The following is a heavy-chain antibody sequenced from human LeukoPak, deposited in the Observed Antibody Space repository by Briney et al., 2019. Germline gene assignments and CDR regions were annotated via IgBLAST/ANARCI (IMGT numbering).Heavy chain of an antibody. D-gene: IGHD2-2*01. V-gene: IGHV3-30*02. CDR1: GFTFSSYG. CDR3: AKASELLYQLLSD. CDR2: IRYDGSNK. Sequence: PGGSLRLSCAASGFTFSSYGMHWVRQAPGKGLEWVAFIRYDGSNKYYADSVKGRFTISRDNSKNTLYLQMNSLRAEDTAVYYCAKASELLYQLLSDWGQGTLVTVSS. J-gene: IGHJ4*02.